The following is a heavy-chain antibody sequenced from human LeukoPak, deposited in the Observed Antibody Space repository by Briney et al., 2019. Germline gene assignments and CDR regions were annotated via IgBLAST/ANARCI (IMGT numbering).Heavy chain of an antibody. CDR1: GFTFSSYS. Sequence: GGSLRLSCAASGFTFSSYSMNWVRQAPGKGLEWVSSISSSSSYIYYADSVKGRFTISRDNAKNSLYLQMNGLRAEDTAVYYCARGTVVIAARPGDYWGQGTLVTVSS. J-gene: IGHJ4*02. CDR2: ISSSSSYI. V-gene: IGHV3-21*01. D-gene: IGHD6-6*01. CDR3: ARGTVVIAARPGDY.